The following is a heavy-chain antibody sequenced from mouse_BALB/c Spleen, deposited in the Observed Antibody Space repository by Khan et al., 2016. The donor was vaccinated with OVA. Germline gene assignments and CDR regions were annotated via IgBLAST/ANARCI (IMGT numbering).Heavy chain of an antibody. CDR3: VRVGAYHRSDGLFAY. CDR1: GYTFTSYT. CDR2: INPSNGYT. Sequence: VQLQQSGAELARPGASVKMSCKASGYTFTSYTIHWIKERPGQGLEWIGYINPSNGYTNYNQKFKDKATLTTDKSSTTAYLQLSSLTSDDSAVXNCVRVGAYHRSDGLFAYWGQGPPVTVSA. V-gene: IGHV1-4*01. D-gene: IGHD2-14*01. J-gene: IGHJ3*01.